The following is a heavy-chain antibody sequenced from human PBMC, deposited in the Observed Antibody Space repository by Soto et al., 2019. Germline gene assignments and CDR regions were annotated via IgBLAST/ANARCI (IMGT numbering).Heavy chain of an antibody. CDR3: ARINIAGAFYYDN. CDR2: ICYSGSA. J-gene: IGHJ4*02. V-gene: IGHV4-30-4*01. D-gene: IGHD6-13*01. CDR1: GGSISSGDYY. Sequence: SETLSLTCSVSGGSISSGDYYWSWVRQPPGKGLEWIGYICYSGSAYYNPSLKTRLAMSVDTSNNHFSLKLSSVTVADTAVYYCARINIAGAFYYDNWGQGTPVTVSS.